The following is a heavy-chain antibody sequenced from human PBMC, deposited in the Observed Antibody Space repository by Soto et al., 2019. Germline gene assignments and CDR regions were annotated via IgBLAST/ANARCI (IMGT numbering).Heavy chain of an antibody. V-gene: IGHV1-18*01. J-gene: IGHJ4*02. CDR2: ISAYNANA. CDR3: ARENSYFDY. CDR1: GYTFRTFG. Sequence: QIQLLQPGAEVKKPGASVKVTCKASGYTFRTFGISWVRQAPGQGLEWMGWISAYNANANYAQKFQGRPTTTADTATSTAYMELRSLRSDDTAVYYCARENSYFDYWGQGTLVTVSS.